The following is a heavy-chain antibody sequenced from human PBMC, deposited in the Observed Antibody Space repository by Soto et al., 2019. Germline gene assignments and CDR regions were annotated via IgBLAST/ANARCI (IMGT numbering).Heavy chain of an antibody. CDR2: IRSKANSYAT. J-gene: IGHJ4*02. CDR1: GFTFSGSA. CDR3: TRHKAGVDRSGSYLKA. D-gene: IGHD3-22*01. V-gene: IGHV3-73*02. Sequence: EVQLVESGGGLVQPGGSLKLSCAASGFTFSGSAMHWVRQASGKGLEWVGRIRSKANSYATAYAASVKGRFTISRDDSTXXAYQQMKSLKTEDTAVYYCTRHKAGVDRSGSYLKAGGQGTLVNVS.